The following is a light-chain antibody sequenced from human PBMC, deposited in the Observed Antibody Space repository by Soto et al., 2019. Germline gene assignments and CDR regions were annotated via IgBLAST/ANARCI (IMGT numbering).Light chain of an antibody. CDR3: QQYNNWPRT. J-gene: IGKJ2*01. V-gene: IGKV3-15*01. Sequence: EIVMTQSPATLSGSPGERAALSCRASQSVSSNLAWYQQKPGQAPRLLIYGASNRATGIPARFSGSGSGTEFTLTISSLQSEDFAVYYCQQYNNWPRTFGQGTKLEIK. CDR2: GAS. CDR1: QSVSSN.